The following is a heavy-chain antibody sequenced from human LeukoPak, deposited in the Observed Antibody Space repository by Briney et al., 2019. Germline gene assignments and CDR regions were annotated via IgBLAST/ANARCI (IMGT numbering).Heavy chain of an antibody. CDR2: IYSGGST. CDR1: GFTVSSNY. V-gene: IGHV3-66*01. J-gene: IGHJ4*02. D-gene: IGHD6-19*01. CDR3: ARDFSGWYSGDDY. Sequence: GGSLRLSCAASGFTVSSNYMSWVRQAPGKGLEWVSVIYSGGSTYYADSVKGRFTISGDNSKNTLYLQMNSLRAEDTAVYYCARDFSGWYSGDDYWGQGTLVTVSS.